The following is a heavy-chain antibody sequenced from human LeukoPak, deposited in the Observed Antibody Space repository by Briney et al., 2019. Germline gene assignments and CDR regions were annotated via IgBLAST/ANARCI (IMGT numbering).Heavy chain of an antibody. D-gene: IGHD2-15*01. V-gene: IGHV4-34*01. CDR2: INHSGST. CDR1: GGSFSGYY. J-gene: IGHJ5*02. CDR3: ARLRSCSGGSRYSPWFDP. Sequence: SETLSLTCAVYGGSFSGYYWSWIRQPPGKGLEWIGEINHSGSTNYNPSLKSRVTISVDTSKNQFSLKLSSVTAADTAVYYCARLRSCSGGSRYSPWFDPWGQGTLVTVSS.